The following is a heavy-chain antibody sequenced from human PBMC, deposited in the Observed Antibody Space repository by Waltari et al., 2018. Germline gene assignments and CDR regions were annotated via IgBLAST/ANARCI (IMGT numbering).Heavy chain of an antibody. Sequence: QVQLVQSGAEVKKPGASVKLSCEASGYAFPAYYFHWVRQAPGRGLEWMGYVNLHNGGISYGPRFQGRVTMTRDTSISTVYMELSGLTSDDTAVYYCAREVFRFDYWGQGALVTVSS. CDR2: VNLHNGGI. V-gene: IGHV1-2*02. CDR1: GYAFPAYY. CDR3: AREVFRFDY. J-gene: IGHJ4*02.